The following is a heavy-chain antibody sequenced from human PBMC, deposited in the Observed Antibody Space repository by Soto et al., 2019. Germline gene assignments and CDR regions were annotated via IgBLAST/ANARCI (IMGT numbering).Heavy chain of an antibody. D-gene: IGHD3-22*01. V-gene: IGHV4-34*01. J-gene: IGHJ3*02. Sequence: QVQLQQWGAGLLKPSETLSLTCAVYGGSFSGYYWSWSRQPPGKGLEWIGEINHSGSTNYNPSLKNRVTLSVDTSKHQSSLKLSSVTAADSAVYYCARRTYYYDSSGYYHAFDIWGQGTMVTVAS. CDR3: ARRTYYYDSSGYYHAFDI. CDR1: GGSFSGYY. CDR2: INHSGST.